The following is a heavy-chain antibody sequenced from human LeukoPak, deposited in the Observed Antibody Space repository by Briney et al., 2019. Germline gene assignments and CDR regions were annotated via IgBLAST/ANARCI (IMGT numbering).Heavy chain of an antibody. J-gene: IGHJ4*02. CDR2: IYSGGST. Sequence: GGSLRLSCAASGFTVSSYYMSWVRQAPGKGLEWVSVIYSGGSTYYADSVKGRLTISRDNSKNTLYLQMNSLRAEDTAVYYCARVIPPSYYDSSGYFDYWGQGTLVTVSS. CDR1: GFTVSSYY. D-gene: IGHD3-22*01. V-gene: IGHV3-53*01. CDR3: ARVIPPSYYDSSGYFDY.